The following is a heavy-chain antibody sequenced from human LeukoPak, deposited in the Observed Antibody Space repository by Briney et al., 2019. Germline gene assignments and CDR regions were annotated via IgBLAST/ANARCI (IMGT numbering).Heavy chain of an antibody. CDR3: ARVYSSGWDSDY. D-gene: IGHD6-19*01. CDR2: INPSGGST. Sequence: ASVKVSCKASGYTFTSYYMHWVRQAPGQGLEWMGIINPSGGSTGYAQKFQGRVTMTRDTSTSTVYMELSSLRSEDTAVYYCARVYSSGWDSDYWGQGTLVTVSS. V-gene: IGHV1-46*01. CDR1: GYTFTSYY. J-gene: IGHJ4*02.